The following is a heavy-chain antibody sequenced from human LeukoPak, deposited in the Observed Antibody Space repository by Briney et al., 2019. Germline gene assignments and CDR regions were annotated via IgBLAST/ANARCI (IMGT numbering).Heavy chain of an antibody. CDR2: IKKDGSEK. D-gene: IGHD2-15*01. V-gene: IGHV3-7*03. CDR3: TTDTWYSAGH. J-gene: IGHJ4*02. CDR1: GFIFSGPW. Sequence: GGSLRLSCTASGFIFSGPWMAWIRQAPGKGLEWVAIIKKDGSEKYYVDSMKGRFTISRDNAKNSLFLQMNSLRAEDTAIYYCTTDTWYSAGHWGQGTLVTVSS.